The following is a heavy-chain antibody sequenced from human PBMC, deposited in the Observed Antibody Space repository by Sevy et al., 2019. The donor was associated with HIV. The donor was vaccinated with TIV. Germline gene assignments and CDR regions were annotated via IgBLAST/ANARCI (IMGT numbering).Heavy chain of an antibody. CDR3: ARGGSDGNY. Sequence: ASVKVSCKASGYIFSDYWIYWVRQAPGQGFEWMGWINPASGATVSGQKFQGRVAMTSDTSINTAYMELYRLTSGDTAVYYCARGGSDGNYWGQGSLVTVSS. V-gene: IGHV1-2*02. CDR2: INPASGAT. D-gene: IGHD5-12*01. J-gene: IGHJ4*02. CDR1: GYIFSDYW.